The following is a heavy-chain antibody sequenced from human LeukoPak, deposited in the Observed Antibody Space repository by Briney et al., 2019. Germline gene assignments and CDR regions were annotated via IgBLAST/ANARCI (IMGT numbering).Heavy chain of an antibody. Sequence: AETLSLTCTVSGVSISTSTHYWARIRQPPGKGLEWIASMFYRGSTYYNASLRRRVTLSVDTSMTQFSLKLSSVTASDTATFYCVRPGRWGGAASLIEFWGQGTLVTASS. V-gene: IGHV4-39*01. CDR1: GVSISTSTHY. D-gene: IGHD2-15*01. J-gene: IGHJ4*02. CDR2: MFYRGST. CDR3: VRPGRWGGAASLIEF.